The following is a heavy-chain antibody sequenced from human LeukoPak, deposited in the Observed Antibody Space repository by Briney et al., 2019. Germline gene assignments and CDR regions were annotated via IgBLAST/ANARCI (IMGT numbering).Heavy chain of an antibody. J-gene: IGHJ5*02. CDR2: ISYSGNT. Sequence: SETLSLTCTVSGGSISPYFWSWIRQPPGKGLEWIGYISYSGNTNHNPSLKSRVTISVDTAKNQVSLQLTSVTAVDTAVYYCARDDYRGVTNFDPWGQGTLVTVSS. V-gene: IGHV4-59*01. CDR3: ARDDYRGVTNFDP. D-gene: IGHD3-10*01. CDR1: GGSISPYF.